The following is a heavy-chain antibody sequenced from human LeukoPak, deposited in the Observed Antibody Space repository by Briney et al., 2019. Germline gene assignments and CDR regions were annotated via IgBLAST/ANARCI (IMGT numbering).Heavy chain of an antibody. CDR1: GGSISSYY. V-gene: IGHV4-59*01. CDR2: IYYSGST. J-gene: IGHJ6*03. CDR3: ARAAYYYYYYMDV. Sequence: PSETLSLTCTVSGGSISSYYWSWIRQPPGKGLEWIGYIYYSGSTNYNPSLKSRVTISVDTSKNQFSLKLSSVTAADTAVYYCARAAYYYYYYMDVWGKGTTVTISS.